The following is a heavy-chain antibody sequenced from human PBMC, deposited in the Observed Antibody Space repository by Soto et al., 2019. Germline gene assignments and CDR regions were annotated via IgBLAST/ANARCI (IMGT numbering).Heavy chain of an antibody. CDR2: LYADRST. V-gene: IGHV3-53*01. CDR1: GFPINVTY. J-gene: IGHJ2*01. D-gene: IGHD6-25*01. CDR3: ARTAEGDTPRTHWYFDL. Sequence: GGSLRLSCAASGFPINVTYLSWVRQAPGKGLEWLSVLYADRSTYYIDSVKGRFRISRDNAKNTLYLQMDNLRADDTAMYFCARTAEGDTPRTHWYFDLWGRGTPVTVSS.